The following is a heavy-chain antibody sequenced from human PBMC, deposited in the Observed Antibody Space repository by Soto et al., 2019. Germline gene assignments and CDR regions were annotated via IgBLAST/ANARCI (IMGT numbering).Heavy chain of an antibody. J-gene: IGHJ3*02. V-gene: IGHV4-59*01. D-gene: IGHD6-13*01. Sequence: SETLSLTCTVSGGSSSSYGWSWIRQPPGKGLEWIGYIYYSGSTNYNPSLKSRVTISVDTSKNQFSLKLSSVTAADTAVYYCARAPPRIAAAGRLDAFDIWGQGTMVTVS. CDR2: IYYSGST. CDR3: ARAPPRIAAAGRLDAFDI. CDR1: GGSSSSYG.